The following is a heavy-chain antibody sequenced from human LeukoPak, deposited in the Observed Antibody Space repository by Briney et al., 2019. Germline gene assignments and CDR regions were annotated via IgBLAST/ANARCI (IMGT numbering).Heavy chain of an antibody. V-gene: IGHV1-2*02. Sequence: ASVKVSCKASGYTFTGYFMHWMRQAPGQGLEWMGWINPNSGGTNYAQKFQGRVTMTRDTSITTAYMELSRLSSDDTAVYYCARHPGKVTNDWYFDLWGRGTLATVSS. J-gene: IGHJ2*01. D-gene: IGHD4-23*01. CDR2: INPNSGGT. CDR3: ARHPGKVTNDWYFDL. CDR1: GYTFTGYF.